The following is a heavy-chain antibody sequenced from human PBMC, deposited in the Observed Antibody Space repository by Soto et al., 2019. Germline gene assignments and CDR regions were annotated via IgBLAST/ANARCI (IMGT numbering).Heavy chain of an antibody. J-gene: IGHJ5*02. Sequence: SETLSLTCAVYGGSFSGYYWSWIRQPPGKGLEWIGEINHSGSTNYNPSLKSRVTISVDTSKNQFSLRLSSVTAADTAVYYCAKMTTVTIRGRGGNWFDPWGQGTLVTVSS. V-gene: IGHV4-34*01. CDR3: AKMTTVTIRGRGGNWFDP. D-gene: IGHD4-17*01. CDR1: GGSFSGYY. CDR2: INHSGST.